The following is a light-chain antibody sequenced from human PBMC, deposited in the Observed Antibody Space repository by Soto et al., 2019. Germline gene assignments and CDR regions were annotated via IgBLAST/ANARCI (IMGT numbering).Light chain of an antibody. Sequence: EIVMTQSPATLSVSPGERATLSCRASQSVGSNLAWYQQKPGQAPRLLVYGASTRATGIPARFSGSGSGTEFTLTISSLQSEDFATYYCQQYESYSVTFGQGTRLEIK. CDR2: GAS. J-gene: IGKJ5*01. CDR1: QSVGSN. V-gene: IGKV3-15*01. CDR3: QQYESYSVT.